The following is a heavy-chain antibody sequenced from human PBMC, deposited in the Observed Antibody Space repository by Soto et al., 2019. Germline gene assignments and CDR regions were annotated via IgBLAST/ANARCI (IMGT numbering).Heavy chain of an antibody. J-gene: IGHJ4*02. D-gene: IGHD4-17*01. CDR3: ARALHNYGDYGFDY. CDR1: GGSVSSGSYY. CDR2: IYYSGST. Sequence: TSETLSLTCTVSGGSVSSGSYYWSWIRQPPGKGLEWIGYIYYSGSTNYNPSLKSRVTISVDTSKNQFSLKLSSVTAAARAVYYCARALHNYGDYGFDYWGQGTLVTVSS. V-gene: IGHV4-61*01.